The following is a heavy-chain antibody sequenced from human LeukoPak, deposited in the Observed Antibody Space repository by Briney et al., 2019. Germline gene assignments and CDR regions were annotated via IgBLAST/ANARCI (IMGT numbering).Heavy chain of an antibody. J-gene: IGHJ4*02. D-gene: IGHD3-10*01. V-gene: IGHV3-73*01. CDR1: GFTFSGSA. CDR2: IRSTANGYAT. Sequence: GGSLRLSCAASGFTFSGSALHWVRQASGKGLEWVGRIRSTANGYATAYAASVKGRFTISRDDSKNTTYLQMDSLKTEDTAVCYCTGNYYGSGSYADFDYWGQGTLVTVSS. CDR3: TGNYYGSGSYADFDY.